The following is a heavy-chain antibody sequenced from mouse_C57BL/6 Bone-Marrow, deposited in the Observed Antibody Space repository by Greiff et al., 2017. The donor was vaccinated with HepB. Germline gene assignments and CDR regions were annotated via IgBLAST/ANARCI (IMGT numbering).Heavy chain of an antibody. D-gene: IGHD1-1*01. J-gene: IGHJ4*01. CDR1: GYTFTSYG. V-gene: IGHV1-81*01. CDR2: IYPRSGNT. CDR3: ARKGYYGRDYAMDY. Sequence: VQLVESGAELARPGASVKLSCKASGYTFTSYGISWVKQRTGQGLEWIGEIYPRSGNTYYNEKFKGKATLTADKSSSTAYMELRSLTSEDSAVYFCARKGYYGRDYAMDYWGQGTSVTVSS.